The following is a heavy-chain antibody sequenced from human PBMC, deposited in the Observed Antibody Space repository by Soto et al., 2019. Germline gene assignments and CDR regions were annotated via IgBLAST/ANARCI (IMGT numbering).Heavy chain of an antibody. J-gene: IGHJ4*02. CDR3: ARALGGSYYDL. Sequence: KPSETLSLTCTVSGGSISSYYWSWIRQPPGKGLEWIGYIYYSGSTNYNPSLKSRVTISVDTSKNQFSLKLSSVTAADTAVYYCARALGGSYYDLWGQGTLVTVSS. D-gene: IGHD1-26*01. CDR2: IYYSGST. V-gene: IGHV4-59*01. CDR1: GGSISSYY.